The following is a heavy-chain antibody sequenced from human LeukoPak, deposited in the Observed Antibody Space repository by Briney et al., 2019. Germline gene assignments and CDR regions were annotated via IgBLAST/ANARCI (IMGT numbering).Heavy chain of an antibody. D-gene: IGHD4-17*01. Sequence: ASVKVSCKASGYTFTSYDINWVRQATGQGLEWVGWVNPNSGNTGYAQKFQGRVTMTRDTSINTAYMELSSLRSEDTAVYYCTRGVSDYGDFHFWGQGTLVTVSS. J-gene: IGHJ4*02. CDR1: GYTFTSYD. V-gene: IGHV1-8*01. CDR3: TRGVSDYGDFHF. CDR2: VNPNSGNT.